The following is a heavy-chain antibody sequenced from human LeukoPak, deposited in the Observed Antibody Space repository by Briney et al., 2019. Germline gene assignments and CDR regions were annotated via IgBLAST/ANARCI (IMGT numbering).Heavy chain of an antibody. Sequence: SETLSLTCTVSGGSISSSSYYWGWIRQPPGEGLEWIGSIYYTGSTYYGPSLKSRVTISAGTSKNEFSLKLSSVTAADTAVYYCTSEISSASNYWGQGTLVTVSS. V-gene: IGHV4-39*01. CDR3: TSEISSASNY. J-gene: IGHJ4*02. CDR1: GGSISSSSYY. D-gene: IGHD6-6*01. CDR2: IYYTGST.